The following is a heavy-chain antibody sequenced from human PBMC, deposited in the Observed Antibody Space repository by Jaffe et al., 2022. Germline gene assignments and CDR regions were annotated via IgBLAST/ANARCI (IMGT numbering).Heavy chain of an antibody. J-gene: IGHJ6*03. D-gene: IGHD3-16*02. CDR3: AKDNEPQCIMITFGGVIAPHYCYMDV. CDR2: IRYDGSNK. Sequence: QVQLVESGGGVVQPGGSLRLSCAASGFTFSSYGMHWVRQAPGKGLEWVAFIRYDGSNKYYADSVKGRFTISRDNSKNTLYLQMNSLRAEDTAVYYCAKDNEPQCIMITFGGVIAPHYCYMDVWGKGTTVTVSS. V-gene: IGHV3-30*02. CDR1: GFTFSSYG.